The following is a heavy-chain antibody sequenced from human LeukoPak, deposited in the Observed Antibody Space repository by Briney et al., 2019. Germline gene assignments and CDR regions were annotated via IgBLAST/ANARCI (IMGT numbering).Heavy chain of an antibody. CDR3: ASFRSGIAAAGTFDY. CDR2: INHSGST. V-gene: IGHV4-34*01. D-gene: IGHD6-13*01. J-gene: IGHJ4*02. CDR1: GGSFSGYY. Sequence: ASETLSLTCAVYGGSFSGYYCSWVRQPPGKGLEWIGEINHSGSTNYNPSLKSRVTISIDTSKNQFSLKLSSVTAADTAVYYCASFRSGIAAAGTFDYWGQGTLVTVSS.